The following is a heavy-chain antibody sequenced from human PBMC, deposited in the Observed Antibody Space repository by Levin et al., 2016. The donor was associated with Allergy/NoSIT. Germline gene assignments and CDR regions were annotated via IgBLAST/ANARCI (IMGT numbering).Heavy chain of an antibody. V-gene: IGHV4-31*02. J-gene: IGHJ5*02. Sequence: YWTWIRQHPGKGLEWIASTHYTGTTYYNPSLRSRVIMSVDTSANQFSLKLSSVTVADTAVYYCSRGRNIITWYEIWWFDPWGQGTLVTVSS. D-gene: IGHD3-9*01. CDR1: Y. CDR2: THYTGTT. CDR3: SRGRNIITWYEIWWFDP.